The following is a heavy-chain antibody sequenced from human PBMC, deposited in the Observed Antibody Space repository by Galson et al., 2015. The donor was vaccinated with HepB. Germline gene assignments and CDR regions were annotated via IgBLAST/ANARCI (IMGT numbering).Heavy chain of an antibody. J-gene: IGHJ3*01. D-gene: IGHD3-10*01. CDR2: IYPRDSGA. CDR3: ATQSPHGSGIVCEFCTLAFDV. V-gene: IGHV5-51*01. CDR1: GYSFANYW. Sequence: QSGAEVKKPGESLKISCKGSGYSFANYWIGWVRQMPGKGLEWRGFIYPRDSGARYSPSSQGHVTISVDKSINTAYLQWSSLKASDTGIYYCATQSPHGSGIVCEFCTLAFDVWGQGTMVTVPS.